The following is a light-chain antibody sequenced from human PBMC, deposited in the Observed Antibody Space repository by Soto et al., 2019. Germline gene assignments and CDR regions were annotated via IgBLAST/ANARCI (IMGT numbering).Light chain of an antibody. CDR2: DAS. CDR1: QSISGW. V-gene: IGKV1-5*01. J-gene: IGKJ3*01. CDR3: QHYSTYSLT. Sequence: DIQMTQSPSTLSASVGDRVTITCRASQSISGWLAWYQQKPGEAPNLLIYDASRLERGAPSRFSGSGSGTEFTLTISSLQPVDFGTFYCQHYSTYSLTFGPGSRGDLK.